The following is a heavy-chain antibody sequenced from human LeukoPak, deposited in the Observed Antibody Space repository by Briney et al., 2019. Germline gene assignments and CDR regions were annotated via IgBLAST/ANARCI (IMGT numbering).Heavy chain of an antibody. D-gene: IGHD3-3*01. Sequence: GRSLRLSCAASGFTFSSYGMHWVRQAPGKGLEWVAVIWYDGSNKYYADSVKGRFTISRDNSKNTLYLQMNSLRAEDTAVYYCARMDFWSGQLDYWGQGTLVTVSS. J-gene: IGHJ4*02. CDR3: ARMDFWSGQLDY. CDR2: IWYDGSNK. CDR1: GFTFSSYG. V-gene: IGHV3-33*01.